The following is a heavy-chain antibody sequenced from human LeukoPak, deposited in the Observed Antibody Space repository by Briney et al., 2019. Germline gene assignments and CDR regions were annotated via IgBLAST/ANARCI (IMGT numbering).Heavy chain of an antibody. CDR3: ASAGGYVDWLHYGY. J-gene: IGHJ4*02. CDR2: IYTSGST. D-gene: IGHD3-9*01. CDR1: GGSISSYY. V-gene: IGHV4-4*07. Sequence: SETLSLTCTASGGSISSYYWNWIRQPPGKGLERIARIYTSGSTNYNASLKSRVTISVDTSNNQFSLRLSSVTAADTAVYYCASAGGYVDWLHYGYWGQGTLVTVSS.